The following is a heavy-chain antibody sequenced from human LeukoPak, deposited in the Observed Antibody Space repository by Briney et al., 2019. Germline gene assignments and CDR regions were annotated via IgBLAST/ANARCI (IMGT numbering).Heavy chain of an antibody. D-gene: IGHD3-3*01. CDR3: ARGDQPATYDFWSGYPGYYMDV. V-gene: IGHV1-69*13. CDR1: GGTFSSYA. J-gene: IGHJ6*03. CDR2: IIPIFGTA. Sequence: SVKVSCKAYGGTFSSYAISWVRQAPGQGLEWMGGIIPIFGTANYAQKFQGRVTITADESTSTAYMELSSLRSEDTAVYYCARGDQPATYDFWSGYPGYYMDVWGKGTTVTVSS.